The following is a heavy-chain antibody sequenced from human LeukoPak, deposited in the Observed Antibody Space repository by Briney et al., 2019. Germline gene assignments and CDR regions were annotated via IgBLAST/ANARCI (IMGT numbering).Heavy chain of an antibody. CDR1: GFTFGSHA. CDR2: IFGSGGSP. J-gene: IGHJ4*02. Sequence: PGGSLRLSCEACGFTFGSHAMYWVRQAPGKGLEWVAGIFGSGGSPHYADSVKGRFTISRDNPRNTVYLQINSLRDDDTAVYYCGKTTVGYSSGQKPAWPVDFWGQGTLVTVSS. D-gene: IGHD5-18*01. V-gene: IGHV3-23*01. CDR3: GKTTVGYSSGQKPAWPVDF.